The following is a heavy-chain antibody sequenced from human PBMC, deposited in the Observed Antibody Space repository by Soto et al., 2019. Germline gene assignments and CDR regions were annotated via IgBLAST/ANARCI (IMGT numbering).Heavy chain of an antibody. V-gene: IGHV4-39*01. CDR1: GGSISSTNYY. Sequence: QLQLRESGPGLVKPSETLSLTCSVSGGSISSTNYYWGWIRQPPGKGLEWNGNFFFTGITYYNPSLKSRVTVSADTSQKSLSLKLTAVTAADTAVYYCARLRSTSWDDAYDTWGQGTLVTVSS. CDR2: FFFTGIT. J-gene: IGHJ3*02. D-gene: IGHD1-26*01. CDR3: ARLRSTSWDDAYDT.